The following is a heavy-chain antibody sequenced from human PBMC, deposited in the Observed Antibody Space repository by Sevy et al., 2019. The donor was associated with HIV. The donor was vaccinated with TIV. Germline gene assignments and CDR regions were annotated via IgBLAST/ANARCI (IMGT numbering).Heavy chain of an antibody. V-gene: IGHV4-59*01. CDR1: GGSISSYC. CDR2: IYYSGST. D-gene: IGHD3-10*01. J-gene: IGHJ4*02. Sequence: SETLSLTCTVSGGSISSYCWSWIRQPPGKGLEWIGYIYYSGSTNYNPSLKSRVTISVDTSKNQFSLKLSSVTAADTAVYYCASLILDYYGSGSYYNGNDYWGQGTLVTVSS. CDR3: ASLILDYYGSGSYYNGNDY.